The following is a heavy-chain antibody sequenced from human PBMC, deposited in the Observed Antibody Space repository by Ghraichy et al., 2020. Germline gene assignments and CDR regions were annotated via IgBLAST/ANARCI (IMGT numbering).Heavy chain of an antibody. V-gene: IGHV3-48*02. CDR2: ISGSASSI. CDR3: ASEWELFDF. D-gene: IGHD1-26*01. CDR1: GFTFSNYN. J-gene: IGHJ4*02. Sequence: GESLNLSCAASGFTFSNYNMNWVRQAPGKGLEWVSYISGSASSIYYADSVKGRFTISRDNAKNSLYLQINSLRDEDTAVYYCASEWELFDFCGQGTLVTVSS.